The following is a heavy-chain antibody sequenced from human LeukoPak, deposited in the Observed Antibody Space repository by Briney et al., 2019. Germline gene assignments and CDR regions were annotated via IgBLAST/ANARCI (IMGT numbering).Heavy chain of an antibody. CDR3: ARSGSYCSGGSCYLNWFDP. V-gene: IGHV1-18*01. CDR1: GYTFTSNG. D-gene: IGHD2-15*01. J-gene: IGHJ5*02. Sequence: ASVKVSCKTSGYTFTSNGISWVRQAPGQGLEWMGWISTYNGNTNYGQKFQGRVTMTTDTSTTTAYMELRRLRSDDTAVYYCARSGSYCSGGSCYLNWFDPWGQGTQVTVSS. CDR2: ISTYNGNT.